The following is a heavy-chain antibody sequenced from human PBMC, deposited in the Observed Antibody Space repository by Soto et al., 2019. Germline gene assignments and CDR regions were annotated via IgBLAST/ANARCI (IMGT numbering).Heavy chain of an antibody. J-gene: IGHJ4*02. D-gene: IGHD4-17*01. Sequence: EVQLVKSGGGLVQPGGSLRLSCAASGFTLSSYWMNWVRLAPGKGLEWVANIKQDGSQKNYVDSVKGRFTISRDNAKNSLYLQMSSLRAEDTAVYYCMTSVTTHDYWGQGTLVTVSS. V-gene: IGHV3-7*01. CDR3: MTSVTTHDY. CDR1: GFTLSSYW. CDR2: IKQDGSQK.